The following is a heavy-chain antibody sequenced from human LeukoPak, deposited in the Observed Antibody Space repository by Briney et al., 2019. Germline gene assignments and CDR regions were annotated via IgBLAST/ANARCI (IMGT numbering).Heavy chain of an antibody. CDR1: GYTFTSYY. J-gene: IGHJ3*02. V-gene: IGHV7-4-1*01. D-gene: IGHD5-18*01. CDR3: ARPCRDTAMAYDGFDI. CDR2: INTNTGNS. Sequence: GASVKVSCKASGYTFTSYYMHWVRQAPGQGLEWMGWINTNTGNSTYAQGFTGRFVFSLDTSASTAYLQIRSLKAEDTAVYYCARPCRDTAMAYDGFDIWGQGTMVSVSS.